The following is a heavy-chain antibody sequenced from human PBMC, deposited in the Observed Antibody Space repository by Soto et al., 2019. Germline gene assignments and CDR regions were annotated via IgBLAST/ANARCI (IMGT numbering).Heavy chain of an antibody. CDR2: LSGSGGTT. Sequence: EVQLLESGGGLVQPGGSLRLSCAASGFTFSSYAMSWVRQAPGKGLEWVSALSGSGGTTYYADSVKGRFTISRDKSKNTLYLQMNSLRDEDTAVYYCAKGPLSSWPPTVDYWGQGTLVTVSS. V-gene: IGHV3-23*01. J-gene: IGHJ4*02. CDR1: GFTFSSYA. D-gene: IGHD6-13*01. CDR3: AKGPLSSWPPTVDY.